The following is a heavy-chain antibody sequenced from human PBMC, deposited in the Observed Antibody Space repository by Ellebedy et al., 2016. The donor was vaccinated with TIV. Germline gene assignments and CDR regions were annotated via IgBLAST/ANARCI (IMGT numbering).Heavy chain of an antibody. V-gene: IGHV5-51*01. Sequence: GESLKISCKGSGYSFTNYWIAWVRQVPGKGLEWMGIIYSGDSSTRYNPSFQGQVTVSVDTSINSAYLQWNSLKASDSAMYYCARLARGGRTTSAAYFDFWGQGTLVTVSS. CDR1: GYSFTNYW. D-gene: IGHD2-2*01. J-gene: IGHJ4*02. CDR2: IYSGDSST. CDR3: ARLARGGRTTSAAYFDF.